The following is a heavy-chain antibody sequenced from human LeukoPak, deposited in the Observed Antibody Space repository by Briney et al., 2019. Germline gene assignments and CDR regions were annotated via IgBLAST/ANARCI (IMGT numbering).Heavy chain of an antibody. CDR1: GYTFTGYY. CDR2: IYPNSGAT. J-gene: IGHJ4*02. Sequence: ASVKVSCKASGYTFTGYYMHWVRQAPGQGLELMGWIYPNSGATKYAQKFQGRVTMTRDTSISTAYMELSGLRSDDTAVYYSGTLLSNGPFDYWGQGSLITVSS. CDR3: GTLLSNGPFDY. V-gene: IGHV1-2*02.